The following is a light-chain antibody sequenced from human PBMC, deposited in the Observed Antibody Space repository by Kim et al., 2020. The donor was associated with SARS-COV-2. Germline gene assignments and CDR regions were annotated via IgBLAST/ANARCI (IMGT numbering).Light chain of an antibody. CDR2: SAS. CDR3: QQTYSMPYT. CDR1: HSIVIF. J-gene: IGKJ2*01. Sequence: SASIGDRVTFTCRSSHSIVIFLNWYQQKPGKAPHLVIHSASSLQVGVPSRFSGSGTGTDFTLTISSLQPEDIAIYYCQQTYSMPYTFGQGTKLEI. V-gene: IGKV1-39*01.